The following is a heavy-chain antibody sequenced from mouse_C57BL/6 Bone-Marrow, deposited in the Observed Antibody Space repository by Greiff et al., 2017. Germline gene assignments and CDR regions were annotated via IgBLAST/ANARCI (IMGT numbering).Heavy chain of an antibody. CDR2: INPNYGTT. CDR1: GYSFTDYN. J-gene: IGHJ1*03. CDR3: ARSCYYSNYDWYFDV. V-gene: IGHV1-39*01. Sequence: EVQLQQSGPELVKPGASVKISCKASGYSFTDYNMNWVKQSNGKSLEWIGVINPNYGTTSYNQKFKGKATLPVDQSSSTAYMQLNSLSSEDSAVYYWARSCYYSNYDWYFDVWGTGTTVTVSS. D-gene: IGHD2-5*01.